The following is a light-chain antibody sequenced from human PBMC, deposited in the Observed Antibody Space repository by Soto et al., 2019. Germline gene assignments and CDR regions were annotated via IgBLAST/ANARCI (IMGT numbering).Light chain of an antibody. CDR3: QQCGGSPLFT. V-gene: IGKV3-20*01. Sequence: EIVLTQSPGTLSLSPGERATLSCRASQSLSSSYLAWYQQKPGQAPRLLIFSASSRATGIPDRFSGGGSGTDFTLTISRLEPEDFAVYYCQQCGGSPLFTFGPGTTVDIK. CDR1: QSLSSSY. CDR2: SAS. J-gene: IGKJ3*01.